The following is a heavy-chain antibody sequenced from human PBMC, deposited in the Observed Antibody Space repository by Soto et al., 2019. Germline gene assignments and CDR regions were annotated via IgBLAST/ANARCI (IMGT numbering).Heavy chain of an antibody. Sequence: QVQLVESGGGVVQPGRSLRLSCAASGFTFSSYGMHWVRQAPGKGLEWVAVIWYDGSNKYYADSVEGRFTISRDNSKNTLYLQMNSMRAEDTAVYYCARESRRAGYSYGHGFDYWGQGTLVTVSS. V-gene: IGHV3-33*01. CDR2: IWYDGSNK. CDR3: ARESRRAGYSYGHGFDY. CDR1: GFTFSSYG. J-gene: IGHJ4*02. D-gene: IGHD5-18*01.